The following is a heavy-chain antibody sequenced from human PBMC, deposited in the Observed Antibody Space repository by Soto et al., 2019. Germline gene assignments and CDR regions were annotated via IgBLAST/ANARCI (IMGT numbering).Heavy chain of an antibody. D-gene: IGHD3-3*01. J-gene: IGHJ4*02. CDR2: ISAYNGNT. CDR1: GYTFTSYG. CDR3: ARDDLEWLLVPFDY. Sequence: ASVKVSCKASGYTFTSYGISWVRQAPGQGLEWMGWISAYNGNTNYAQKFQGRVTMTTDTSTDTAYMELSSLRSDDTAVYYCARDDLEWLLVPFDYWGQGTLVTVSS. V-gene: IGHV1-18*01.